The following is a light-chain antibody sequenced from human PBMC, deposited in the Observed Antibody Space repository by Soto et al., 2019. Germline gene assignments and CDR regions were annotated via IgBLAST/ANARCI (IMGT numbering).Light chain of an antibody. CDR3: SPYTSSITYV. CDR1: RSDICDYNY. CDR2: GVN. J-gene: IGLJ1*01. V-gene: IGLV2-14*01. Sequence: QSVLTQPASVSGSPGQSITISCTGTRSDICDYNYVSWYQQRPEKAPELMIYGVNNRPPGVSNRFSGSKSGNTASLTISGLQAEDEADYYCSPYTSSITYVFGTGTKVTVL.